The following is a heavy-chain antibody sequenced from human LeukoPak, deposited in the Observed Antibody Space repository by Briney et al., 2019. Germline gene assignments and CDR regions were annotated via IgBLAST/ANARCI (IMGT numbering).Heavy chain of an antibody. J-gene: IGHJ6*04. CDR1: GFILSTYY. Sequence: GGSLRLSCAASGFILSTYYMNWVRQAPGKGVEWVSYISSSGSTIYYADSVKGRFTISRDNAKNSLYLQMNSLRAEDTAVYYCAELGITMIGGVWGKGTTVTISS. D-gene: IGHD3-10*02. V-gene: IGHV3-48*03. CDR2: ISSSGSTI. CDR3: AELGITMIGGV.